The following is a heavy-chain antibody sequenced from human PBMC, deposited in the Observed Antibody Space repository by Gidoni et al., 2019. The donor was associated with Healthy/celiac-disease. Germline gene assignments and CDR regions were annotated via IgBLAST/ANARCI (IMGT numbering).Heavy chain of an antibody. J-gene: IGHJ4*02. CDR2: INHSGST. CDR1: GGSFSGYY. Sequence: QVQLQQWGAGLLKPSETLSLTCAVYGGSFSGYYWSWIRQPPGKGLEWIGEINHSGSTNYNPSLKSRVTISVDTSKNQFSLKLSSVTAADTAVYYCARFGELFFDYWGQGTLVTVSS. D-gene: IGHD3-10*01. CDR3: ARFGELFFDY. V-gene: IGHV4-34*01.